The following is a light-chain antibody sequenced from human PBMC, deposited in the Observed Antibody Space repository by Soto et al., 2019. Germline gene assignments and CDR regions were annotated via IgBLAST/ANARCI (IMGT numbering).Light chain of an antibody. J-gene: IGLJ1*01. V-gene: IGLV2-11*01. CDR3: SSYTGGNPSYV. CDR2: DVT. CDR1: SNNVGDYKY. Sequence: QSALTQPRSVSGSPGQSVTISCTGTSNNVGDYKYVSWYQQHPGEAPKVMIYDVTIRPSGVSDRFSGSKSGNTASLTVSGLQAEDEADYYCSSYTGGNPSYVFGTGTKLTVL.